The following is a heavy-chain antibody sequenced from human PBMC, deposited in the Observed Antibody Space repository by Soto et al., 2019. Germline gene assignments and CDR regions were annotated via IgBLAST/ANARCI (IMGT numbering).Heavy chain of an antibody. CDR3: ARDGDVNTGFGKDY. CDR2: IWHDGGNK. Sequence: SCAASGFTFSSYGMHWVRQAPGKGLELVAFIWHDGGNKFYAESVKGRFTISRDNSKNTLYLQMTSLSAEDTAMYYCARDGDVNTGFGKDYWGQGTLVTVYS. J-gene: IGHJ4*02. CDR1: GFTFSSYG. D-gene: IGHD3-16*01. V-gene: IGHV3-33*01.